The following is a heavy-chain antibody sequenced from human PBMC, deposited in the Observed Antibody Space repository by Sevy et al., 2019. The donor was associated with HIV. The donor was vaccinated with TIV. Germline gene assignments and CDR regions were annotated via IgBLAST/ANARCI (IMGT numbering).Heavy chain of an antibody. CDR2: ISGSGGST. V-gene: IGHV3-23*01. Sequence: GGSLRLSCAASGFTFSSYAMSWVRQAPGKGLEWVSAISGSGGSTYYADSVKGRFTISRDNSKNTLYLQMNSLRAEDRGVYCCRGGGLFYYDSSGYYPPYDAFDIWGQGTMVTVSS. J-gene: IGHJ3*02. CDR3: RGGGLFYYDSSGYYPPYDAFDI. D-gene: IGHD3-22*01. CDR1: GFTFSSYA.